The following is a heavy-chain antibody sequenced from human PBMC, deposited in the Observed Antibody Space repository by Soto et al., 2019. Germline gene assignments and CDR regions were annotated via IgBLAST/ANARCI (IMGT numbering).Heavy chain of an antibody. CDR1: GFSFSSYW. Sequence: PGGSLRLSCTASGFSFSSYWMHWVRQVPGKGLVWVSRIKSDGTRRDYAESVKGRFTISRDNAKNTLYLRMISLRVEDTAVYYCGTSEEMAEIILNWGQGSLVTVSS. D-gene: IGHD5-12*01. CDR2: IKSDGTRR. J-gene: IGHJ4*02. CDR3: GTSEEMAEIILN. V-gene: IGHV3-74*01.